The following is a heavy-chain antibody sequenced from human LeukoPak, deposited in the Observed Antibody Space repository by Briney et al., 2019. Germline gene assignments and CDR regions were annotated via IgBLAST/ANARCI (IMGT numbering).Heavy chain of an antibody. J-gene: IGHJ4*02. CDR1: GFTFSSYS. V-gene: IGHV3-21*01. Sequence: PGGSLRLSCAASGFTFSSYSMNWVRQAPGKGLEWVSSISSSSSYIYYADSVKGGFTISRDNAKNSLYLQMNSLRAEDTAVYYCARGGAVLPDYWGQGTLVTVSS. CDR2: ISSSSSYI. D-gene: IGHD2-15*01. CDR3: ARGGAVLPDY.